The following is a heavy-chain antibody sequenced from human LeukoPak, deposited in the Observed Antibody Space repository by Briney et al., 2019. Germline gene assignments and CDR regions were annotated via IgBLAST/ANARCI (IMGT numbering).Heavy chain of an antibody. Sequence: GASVKVSCTTSGYTFTGYYIHWVRQAPGQGLEWMGWINPNNGGTNYAQKFQGRVTMTRDTSISTAYMELTRLRSDDTAVYYCARDRYTSSWTTAFDYWGQGTLVTVSS. CDR1: GYTFTGYY. CDR3: ARDRYTSSWTTAFDY. CDR2: INPNNGGT. J-gene: IGHJ4*02. D-gene: IGHD6-13*01. V-gene: IGHV1-2*02.